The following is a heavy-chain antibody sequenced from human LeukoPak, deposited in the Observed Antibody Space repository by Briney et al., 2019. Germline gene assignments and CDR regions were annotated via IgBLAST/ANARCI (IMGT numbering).Heavy chain of an antibody. V-gene: IGHV1-46*01. CDR2: INPSVGTT. CDR1: GYTFTNYY. CDR3: ATEDFDGIVGPIDSFDV. Sequence: ASVKVSCKASGYTFTNYYIHWVRQAPGQGLEWMGTINPSVGTTRSAKGRASLTRDTSTSTVYMALSTLRSEDTAVYYCATEDFDGIVGPIDSFDVWGQGTKVTVSS. D-gene: IGHD1-26*01. J-gene: IGHJ3*01.